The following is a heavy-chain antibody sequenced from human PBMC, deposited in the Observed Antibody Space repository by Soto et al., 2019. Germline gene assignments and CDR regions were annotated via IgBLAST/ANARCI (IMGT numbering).Heavy chain of an antibody. D-gene: IGHD4-4*01. V-gene: IGHV1-69*12. J-gene: IGHJ6*02. Sequence: QVQLVQSGAEVKKPGSLVKVSCKASGGTFSSYAISWVRQAPGQGLEWMGGIIPIFGTANYAQKFQGRVTITADESTSTAYMELSSLRSEDTAVYYCASRTETYSYYYYGMDVWGQGTTVTVSS. CDR3: ASRTETYSYYYYGMDV. CDR1: GGTFSSYA. CDR2: IIPIFGTA.